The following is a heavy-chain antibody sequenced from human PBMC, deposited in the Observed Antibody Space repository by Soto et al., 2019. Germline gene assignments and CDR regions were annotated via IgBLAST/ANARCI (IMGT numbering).Heavy chain of an antibody. CDR1: GGSISSFTYY. Sequence: WETLSLTCSVSGGSISSFTYYWGWIRQPPGKGLEWIGTVYYNENTYYNPSLKSRVTITVDTAKNQFSLNLRSVTAADTAMYFCARRERYYGSLGWFDPWRPGTLVPFSS. V-gene: IGHV4-39*01. J-gene: IGHJ5*02. CDR3: ARRERYYGSLGWFDP. CDR2: VYYNENT. D-gene: IGHD3-10*01.